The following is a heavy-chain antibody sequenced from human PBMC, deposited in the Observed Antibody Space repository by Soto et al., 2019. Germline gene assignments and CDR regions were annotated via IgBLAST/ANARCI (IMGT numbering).Heavy chain of an antibody. J-gene: IGHJ5*02. Sequence: QVQLVQSGAEVKKPGSSVKVSCKASGGTFSSYAISWVRQAPGQGLEWTGGIIPIFGTANYAQKFQGRVTITADESTSTAYMELSSLRSEDTAVYYCARGFRYCSSTSCYRFDPWGQGTLVTVSS. D-gene: IGHD2-2*02. CDR2: IIPIFGTA. CDR1: GGTFSSYA. CDR3: ARGFRYCSSTSCYRFDP. V-gene: IGHV1-69*01.